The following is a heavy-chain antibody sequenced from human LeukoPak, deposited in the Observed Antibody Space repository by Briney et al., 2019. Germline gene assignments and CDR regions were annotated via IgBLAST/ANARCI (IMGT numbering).Heavy chain of an antibody. CDR1: GGSFSGYY. D-gene: IGHD5-18*01. CDR3: ARTDTAMVDY. V-gene: IGHV4-34*09. CDR2: INHSGST. Sequence: SETLSLTCAVYGGSFSGYYWSWIRQPPGKGLEWIGEINHSGSTYYNPSLKSRITISVDTSKNQFSLKLSSVTAADTAVYYCARTDTAMVDYWGQGTLVTVSS. J-gene: IGHJ4*02.